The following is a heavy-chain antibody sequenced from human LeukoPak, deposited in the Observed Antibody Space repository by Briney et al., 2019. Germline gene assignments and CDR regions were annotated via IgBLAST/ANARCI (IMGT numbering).Heavy chain of an antibody. CDR3: ARLHGGNSPIDY. CDR1: GGSINNYY. D-gene: IGHD4-23*01. CDR2: VFYTGYT. Sequence: PSETLSLTCTVSGGSINNYYWSWVRQPPGKGLEWIGYVFYTGYTHYNPSLKSRVTISVDTSKNQFSLKLSSVTAADTAVYYCARLHGGNSPIDYWGQGTLVTVSS. V-gene: IGHV4-59*08. J-gene: IGHJ4*02.